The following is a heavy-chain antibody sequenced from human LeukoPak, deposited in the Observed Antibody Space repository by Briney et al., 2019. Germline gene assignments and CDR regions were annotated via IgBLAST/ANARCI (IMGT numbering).Heavy chain of an antibody. CDR1: GGTFSSYA. CDR3: ARDLENRYIDADDAFDI. V-gene: IGHV1-69*01. CDR2: IIPIFGTA. J-gene: IGHJ3*02. Sequence: ASVKVSCKASGGTFSSYAISWVRQAPGQGLEWMGGIIPIFGTANYAQKFQGRVTITADESTSTAYMELSSLRSEDTAVYYCARDLENRYIDADDAFDIWGQGTMVTVSS. D-gene: IGHD5-24*01.